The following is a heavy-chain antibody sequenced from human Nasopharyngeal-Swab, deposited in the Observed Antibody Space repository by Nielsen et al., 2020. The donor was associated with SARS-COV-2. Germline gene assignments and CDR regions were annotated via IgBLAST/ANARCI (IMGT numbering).Heavy chain of an antibody. CDR1: GFTFSSYG. CDR3: SSFSPTPSFLSLFPSFDY. V-gene: IGHV3-33*01. D-gene: IGHD2/OR15-2a*01. J-gene: IGHJ4*02. CDR2: IWYDGSNK. Sequence: GGSLRLSCAASGFTFSSYGMHWVRQAPGKGLEWVAVIWYDGSNKYYADSVKGRSTISRDNSKNTLYLQMNSLRAEDTAVYSFSSFSPTPSFLSLFPSFDYWGQGTLVTVSS.